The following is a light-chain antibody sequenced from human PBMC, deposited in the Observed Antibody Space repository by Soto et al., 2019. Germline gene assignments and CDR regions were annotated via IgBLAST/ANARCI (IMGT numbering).Light chain of an antibody. CDR3: QSFDSSLSYLI. J-gene: IGLJ2*01. V-gene: IGLV1-40*01. CDR1: SSNIGAGYD. Sequence: QSALTQPPSVSGAPGQRVTISCTGSSSNIGAGYDVHWYQQLPGTAPKLLIYDNTNRPSGVPDRFSGSKSGTSASLAITWLQAEDEADYYCQSFDSSLSYLIFGGGTKLTVL. CDR2: DNT.